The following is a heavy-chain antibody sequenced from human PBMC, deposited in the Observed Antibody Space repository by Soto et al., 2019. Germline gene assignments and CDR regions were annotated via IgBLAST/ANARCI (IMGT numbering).Heavy chain of an antibody. Sequence: QVQLQQWGAGLLKPSESLSLTCAVYGGSFSGYYWTWIRQPPGKGLEWIGEINHSGSTTYIPSLKSRVTISVDTSRNQFSLRLSSVTAADTAVYYCARGAWDHSGGYYYFDYWAQGTLVTVSS. D-gene: IGHD3-22*01. CDR1: GGSFSGYY. CDR3: ARGAWDHSGGYYYFDY. V-gene: IGHV4-34*01. CDR2: INHSGST. J-gene: IGHJ4*02.